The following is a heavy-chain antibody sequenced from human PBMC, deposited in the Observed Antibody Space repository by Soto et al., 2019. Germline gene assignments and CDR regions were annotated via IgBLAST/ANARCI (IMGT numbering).Heavy chain of an antibody. V-gene: IGHV4-31*03. CDR1: GGSISSGGYY. J-gene: IGHJ6*02. CDR2: IYYSGST. CDR3: ARDHLSGSGSYPFHYYYYGMDV. Sequence: PSETLSLTCTVSGGSISSGGYYWSWIRQHPGKGLEWIGYIYYSGSTYYNPSLKSRVTISADTSKNQFSLKLSSVTAADTAVYYCARDHLSGSGSYPFHYYYYGMDVWGQGTTVTVSS. D-gene: IGHD3-10*01.